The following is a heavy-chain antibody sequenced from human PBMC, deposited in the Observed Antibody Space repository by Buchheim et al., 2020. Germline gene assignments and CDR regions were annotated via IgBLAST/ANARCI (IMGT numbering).Heavy chain of an antibody. D-gene: IGHD3-3*01. CDR1: GFTFSSYW. Sequence: EVQLVESGGGLVQPGGSLRLSCAASGFTFSSYWMSWVRQAPGKGLEWVANIKQDGSEKYYVDSVKGRFTISRDNAKNSLYLQMNCLRAEDTAVYYCARARPLRFFEWLPTSYFDYWGQGTL. CDR2: IKQDGSEK. J-gene: IGHJ4*02. V-gene: IGHV3-7*03. CDR3: ARARPLRFFEWLPTSYFDY.